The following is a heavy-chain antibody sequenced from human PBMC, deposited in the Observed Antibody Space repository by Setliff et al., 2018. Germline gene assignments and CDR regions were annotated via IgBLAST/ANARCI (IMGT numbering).Heavy chain of an antibody. CDR2: INPNSGGT. J-gene: IGHJ3*02. CDR1: GYTFTGYY. Sequence: ASVKVSCKASGYTFTGYYMHWVRQAPGQGLEWMGWINPNSGGTNYAQKFQGWVTMTRDTSISTAYMELSRLRSEDTAVYYCARDSFFGDDYYDSSGSSHAFDIWGQGTMVTV. V-gene: IGHV1-2*04. D-gene: IGHD3-22*01. CDR3: ARDSFFGDDYYDSSGSSHAFDI.